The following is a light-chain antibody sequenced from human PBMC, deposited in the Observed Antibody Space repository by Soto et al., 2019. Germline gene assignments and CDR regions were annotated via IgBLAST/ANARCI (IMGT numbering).Light chain of an antibody. CDR3: LQDYSFPRT. CDR2: AAS. V-gene: IGKV1-6*02. CDR1: QGIRND. J-gene: IGKJ4*01. Sequence: AIRVTQSPSSLSASVGDRVTITCWASQGIRNDLSWYQKKKGKAPKLLIYAASSLQSGVPSRLRGSGYGTDLTITISSMQPEDFETYYCLQDYSFPRTFGGGTKVDIK.